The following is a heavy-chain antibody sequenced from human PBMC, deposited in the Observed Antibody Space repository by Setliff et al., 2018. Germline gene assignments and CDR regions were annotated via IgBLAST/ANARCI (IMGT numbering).Heavy chain of an antibody. V-gene: IGHV4-31*03. D-gene: IGHD1-26*01. CDR1: GGSISSGGYY. J-gene: IGHJ6*03. CDR2: IYYSGST. Sequence: SETLSLTCTVSGGSISSGGYYWSWIRQHPGKGLEWIGYIYYSGSTYYNPSLKSRVTISVDTSKNQFSLKLSSVTAADTAVYYCARSPEVGAITYYYYYYMDVWGKGTTVTVSS. CDR3: ARSPEVGAITYYYYYYMDV.